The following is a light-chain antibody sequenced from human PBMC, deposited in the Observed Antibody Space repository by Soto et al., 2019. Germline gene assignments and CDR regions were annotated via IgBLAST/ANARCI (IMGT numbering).Light chain of an antibody. CDR1: SSDVGGYNY. V-gene: IGLV2-14*01. CDR3: SSYTSSSTLV. Sequence: QSALTQPASVSGSPGQSITISCTGTSSDVGGYNYVSWYQQHPSKAPELMIYEVNNRPSGVSDRFSGSKSGNTASLTISGLQAEDEADYYCSSYTSSSTLVFGTGTKVTVL. CDR2: EVN. J-gene: IGLJ1*01.